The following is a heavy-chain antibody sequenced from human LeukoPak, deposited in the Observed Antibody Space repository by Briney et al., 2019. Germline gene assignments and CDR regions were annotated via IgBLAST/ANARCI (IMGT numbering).Heavy chain of an antibody. CDR2: IHPGDSDT. J-gene: IGHJ4*02. V-gene: IGHV5-51*01. CDR1: GYSFTNYW. CDR3: ARLGGSPWSPFDS. D-gene: IGHD6-13*01. Sequence: GESLQISCKGSGYSFTNYWIGWVRQLPGKGLEWMGIIHPGDSDTRYSPSFQGQVTFSADRSISTAYLHWSSLKASDTAMYYCARLGGSPWSPFDSWGQGTLVIVSS.